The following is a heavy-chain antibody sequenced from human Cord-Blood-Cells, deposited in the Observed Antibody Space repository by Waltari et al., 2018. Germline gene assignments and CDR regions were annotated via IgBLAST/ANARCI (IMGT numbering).Heavy chain of an antibody. CDR1: GGSFSGYY. V-gene: IGHV4-34*01. Sequence: QVQLQQWGAGLLKPSETLSLTCAVYGGSFSGYYWSWIRQPPGKGLEWIGEINHSGSTNCNPALKSRVPISGGASKSQFSLKLSSVTAADTAVYYCARDRARVVPAARRGIGNWFDPWGQGTLVTVSS. J-gene: IGHJ5*02. D-gene: IGHD2-2*01. CDR2: INHSGST. CDR3: ARDRARVVPAARRGIGNWFDP.